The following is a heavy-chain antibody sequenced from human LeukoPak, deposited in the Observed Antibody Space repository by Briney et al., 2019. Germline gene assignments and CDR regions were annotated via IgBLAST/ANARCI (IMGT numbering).Heavy chain of an antibody. Sequence: GGSLRLSCAASGFAFSSYAMSWVRQAPGKGLEWVSAISGSGGSTYYADSVKGRFTISRDNSKNTLYLQMNSLRAEDTAVYYCAKDSPFEYSSTLFDYWGQGTLVTVSS. J-gene: IGHJ4*02. CDR3: AKDSPFEYSSTLFDY. CDR2: ISGSGGST. CDR1: GFAFSSYA. V-gene: IGHV3-23*01. D-gene: IGHD6-6*01.